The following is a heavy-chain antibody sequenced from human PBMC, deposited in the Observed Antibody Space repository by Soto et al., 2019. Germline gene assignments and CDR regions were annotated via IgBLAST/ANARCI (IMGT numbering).Heavy chain of an antibody. D-gene: IGHD2-21*01. Sequence: QVQLVESGGGVVQPGRSLRLSCAASGFTFSNYAMHWVRQAPGKGLEWVAIIWYDGSDKYYADSEEGRFTIFRDNSKNTLYLQLNSLRAEDTAVYYCARGGINGCSLDCWGQGTLVTVSS. J-gene: IGHJ4*02. V-gene: IGHV3-33*01. CDR3: ARGGINGCSLDC. CDR1: GFTFSNYA. CDR2: IWYDGSDK.